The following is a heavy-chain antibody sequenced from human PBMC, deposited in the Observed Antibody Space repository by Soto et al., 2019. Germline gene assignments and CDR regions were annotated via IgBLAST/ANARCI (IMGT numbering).Heavy chain of an antibody. D-gene: IGHD4-17*01. CDR3: ATVFGCYGGNSCFHY. Sequence: GASVKVSCKTSGGTFSNDIITWVRQAPGQGLEWMGRIIPLLDTANHAQKFQGRVTMTEDTSTDTAYMEMSSLRSEDTALYYCATVFGCYGGNSCFHYWGQETLVTVSS. J-gene: IGHJ4*02. CDR2: IIPLLDTA. V-gene: IGHV1-69*08. CDR1: GGTFSNDI.